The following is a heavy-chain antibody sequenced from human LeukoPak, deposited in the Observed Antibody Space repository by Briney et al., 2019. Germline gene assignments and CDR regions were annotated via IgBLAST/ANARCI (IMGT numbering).Heavy chain of an antibody. Sequence: SETLSLTCTVSGGSISSHYWSWIRQPPGKGLEWIGNIHYSGSTNYNPSLKSRVTISVDTSKDQFTLKLNSVTAADTAVYYCARVTVKWNDVTWFDPWGQGILVTVSS. V-gene: IGHV4-59*11. D-gene: IGHD1-1*01. CDR1: GGSISSHY. CDR2: IHYSGST. J-gene: IGHJ5*02. CDR3: ARVTVKWNDVTWFDP.